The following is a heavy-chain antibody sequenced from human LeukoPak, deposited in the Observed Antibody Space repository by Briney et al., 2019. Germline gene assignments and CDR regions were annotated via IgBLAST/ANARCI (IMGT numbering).Heavy chain of an antibody. D-gene: IGHD2-15*01. Sequence: GGSLRLSCAGSGFIFSTYSMNWVRQAPGKGLEWVSYISSRSITIYYADSVKGRFTISRDNAKNSLYLQMNSLRAEDTAVYYCARRGVAGDDYWGQGTLVTVSS. V-gene: IGHV3-48*04. CDR2: ISSRSITI. J-gene: IGHJ4*02. CDR3: ARRGVAGDDY. CDR1: GFIFSTYS.